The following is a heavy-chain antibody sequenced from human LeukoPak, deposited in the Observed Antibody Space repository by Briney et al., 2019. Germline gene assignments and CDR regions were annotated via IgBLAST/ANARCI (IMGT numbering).Heavy chain of an antibody. J-gene: IGHJ4*02. V-gene: IGHV4-59*01. CDR2: IYYSGST. CDR1: GGSISSYY. D-gene: IGHD6-19*01. CDR3: ARTVAGVFDY. Sequence: PSETLSLTCTVSGGSISSYYWSWIRQPPGEGLEWIGYIYYSGSTNYNPSLKSRVTISVDTSKNQFSLKLSSVTAADTAVYYCARTVAGVFDYWGQGTLVTVSS.